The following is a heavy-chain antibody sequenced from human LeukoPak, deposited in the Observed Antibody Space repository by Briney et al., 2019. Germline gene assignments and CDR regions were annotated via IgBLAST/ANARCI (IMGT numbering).Heavy chain of an antibody. J-gene: IGHJ4*02. D-gene: IGHD2/OR15-2a*01. V-gene: IGHV1-24*01. CDR1: GNTFTDLS. CDR3: ATDFYRGRQFDY. CDR2: FDPEDVET. Sequence: GASVKASCKVSGNTFTDLSMNWVRQAPGKGLEWMGGFDPEDVETIYAQKFQGRVTMTEDTSTATAYMELSSLRPDDTAVYYCATDFYRGRQFDYWGQGTLVTVSS.